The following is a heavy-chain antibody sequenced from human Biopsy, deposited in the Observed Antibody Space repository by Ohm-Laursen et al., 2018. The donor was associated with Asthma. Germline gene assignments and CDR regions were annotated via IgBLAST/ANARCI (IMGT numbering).Heavy chain of an antibody. CDR1: GDSFSNYA. CDR2: LIPVLGTP. D-gene: IGHD5-12*01. V-gene: IGHV1-69*01. Sequence: SSVNASCKASGDSFSNYAISWARQAPGQGLEWLGGLIPVLGTPDHAQMFEGRVTITADESTSTAYMELSSLSSEDTAVYYCARGYSGSDRIVYYYSGLEVWGQGTTVTVSS. CDR3: ARGYSGSDRIVYYYSGLEV. J-gene: IGHJ6*02.